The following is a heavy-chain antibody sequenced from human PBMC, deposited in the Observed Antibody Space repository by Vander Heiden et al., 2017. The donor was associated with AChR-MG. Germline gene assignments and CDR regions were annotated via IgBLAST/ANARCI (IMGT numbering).Heavy chain of an antibody. CDR2: IKQDGSEK. CDR3: ARGSHYYDSSGYYYFDY. V-gene: IGHV3-7*01. CDR1: GFTFSSSG. Sequence: EVQLVESGRGLVQPGGSLRLSCAASGFTFSSSGMGWVRQAPGKGLEWVANIKQDGSEKYYVDSVKGRFTISRDNAKNSLYLQMNSLRAEDTAVYYCARGSHYYDSSGYYYFDYWGQGTLVTVSS. D-gene: IGHD3-22*01. J-gene: IGHJ4*02.